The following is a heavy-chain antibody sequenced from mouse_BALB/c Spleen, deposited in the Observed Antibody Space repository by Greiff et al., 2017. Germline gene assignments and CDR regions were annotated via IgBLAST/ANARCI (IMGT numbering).Heavy chain of an antibody. CDR3: ARRSDYGSSYAFAY. J-gene: IGHJ3*01. Sequence: QVQLQQPGAELVKPGASVKLSCKASGYTFTSYWMPWVKQRPGQGLEWIGEINPSNGRTNYNEKFKSKATLTVDKSSSTAYMQLSSLTSEDSAVYYCARRSDYGSSYAFAYWGQGTLGTVSA. D-gene: IGHD1-1*01. CDR1: GYTFTSYW. V-gene: IGHV1S81*02. CDR2: INPSNGRT.